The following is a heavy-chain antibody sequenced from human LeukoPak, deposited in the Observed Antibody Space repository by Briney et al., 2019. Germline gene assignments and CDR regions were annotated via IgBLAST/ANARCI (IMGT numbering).Heavy chain of an antibody. CDR3: GRVYGDYDYMDV. V-gene: IGHV3-48*03. J-gene: IGHJ6*03. CDR1: GLTFSSYE. D-gene: IGHD4-17*01. CDR2: ISSSGSTI. Sequence: PGGSLTLSRAVSGLTFSSYEMNWVRQAPGKGLEWVSYISSSGSTIYYAHSVKGRFPNSRSNAQNSLYLQMKSLRAEDTAVYYCGRVYGDYDYMDVWGKGTTVTISS.